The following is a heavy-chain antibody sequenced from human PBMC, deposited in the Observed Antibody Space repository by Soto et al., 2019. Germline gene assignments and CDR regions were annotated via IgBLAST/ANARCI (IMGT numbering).Heavy chain of an antibody. CDR3: ARQYCSGGSCHSAFDI. CDR1: GGSISSNDYY. Sequence: SETLSLTCTVSGGSISSNDYYWSWIRQPPGKGLEWIGYIYYSETTYYNPSLRSRLTISIDTSKNQFSLKLSSVSTADTAVYYCARQYCSGGSCHSAFDIWGQGTMVTVSS. J-gene: IGHJ3*02. D-gene: IGHD2-15*01. V-gene: IGHV4-30-4*01. CDR2: IYYSETT.